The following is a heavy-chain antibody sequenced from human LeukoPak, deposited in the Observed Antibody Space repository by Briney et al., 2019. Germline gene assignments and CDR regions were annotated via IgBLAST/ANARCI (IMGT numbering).Heavy chain of an antibody. J-gene: IGHJ3*02. CDR2: IIPIFGTA. CDR1: GGTFSSYA. CDR3: ARTVVTAFFDAFDI. D-gene: IGHD2-21*02. V-gene: IGHV1-69*05. Sequence: ASVKVSCKASGGTFSSYAINWVRQAPGQGLEWMGRIIPIFGTANYAQKLQGRVTMTTDTSTSTAYMELRSLRSDDTAVYYCARTVVTAFFDAFDIWGQGTMVTVSS.